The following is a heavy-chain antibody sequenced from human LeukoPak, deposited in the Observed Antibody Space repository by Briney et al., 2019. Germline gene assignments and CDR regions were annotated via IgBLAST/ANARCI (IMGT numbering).Heavy chain of an antibody. CDR2: IYPRDGST. Sequence: ASVKVSCKASGYTFTNNYLHWVRQAPGQGLEWMGMIYPRDGSTSYAQNFQGRVTVTRDTSTTTVHMELRGLRSEDTAVYYCARDQEGFEYWGPGTLVTVSS. CDR3: ARDQEGFEY. V-gene: IGHV1-46*01. J-gene: IGHJ4*02. CDR1: GYTFTNNY.